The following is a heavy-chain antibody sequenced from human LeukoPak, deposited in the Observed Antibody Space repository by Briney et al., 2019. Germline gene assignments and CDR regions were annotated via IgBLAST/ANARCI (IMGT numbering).Heavy chain of an antibody. CDR2: VSGSGDST. J-gene: IGHJ4*02. D-gene: IGHD6-19*01. V-gene: IGHV3-23*01. Sequence: GGSLRLSCAASGFTFSNYAMSWVRQAPGKGLEWVSAVSGSGDSTYYADSVKGRFTISRDNSKNTLYLQMNSLRAEDTAVYYCAKSRGVAGFDYWGQGTLVTVSS. CDR1: GFTFSNYA. CDR3: AKSRGVAGFDY.